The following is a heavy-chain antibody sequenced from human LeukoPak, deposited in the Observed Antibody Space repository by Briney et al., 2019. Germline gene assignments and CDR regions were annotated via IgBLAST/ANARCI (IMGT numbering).Heavy chain of an antibody. CDR1: GSSFTTYW. Sequence: GESLKISCKGSGSSFTTYWIGWVRQMPGKGLEWMGIIYPGDSNTRYSPSFQGQVTISADKSISTAYLQWSSLKASDTAMYYCARHIVGSSGYSDAFDIWGQGTMVTVSS. V-gene: IGHV5-51*01. CDR3: ARHIVGSSGYSDAFDI. D-gene: IGHD3-22*01. J-gene: IGHJ3*02. CDR2: IYPGDSNT.